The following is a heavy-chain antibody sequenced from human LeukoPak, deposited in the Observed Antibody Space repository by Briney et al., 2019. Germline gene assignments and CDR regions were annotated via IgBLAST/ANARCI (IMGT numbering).Heavy chain of an antibody. D-gene: IGHD6-19*01. CDR3: AREFGSSGWYYFDY. J-gene: IGHJ4*02. CDR1: GGTFNSYA. Sequence: GASVKVSCKASGGTFNSYAISWVRQAPGQGGEGMGGMIPIFGTANNAQKFQGRGTINTDEDTSTAYVELSSRRWEDTAVYYCAREFGSSGWYYFDYWGQGTPVTVSS. V-gene: IGHV1-69*05. CDR2: MIPIFGTA.